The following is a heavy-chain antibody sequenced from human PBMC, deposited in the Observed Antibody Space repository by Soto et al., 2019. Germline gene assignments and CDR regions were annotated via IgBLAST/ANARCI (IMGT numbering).Heavy chain of an antibody. J-gene: IGHJ5*02. CDR2: INHSGST. D-gene: IGHD6-19*01. CDR1: GGSFSGYY. CDR3: ARHLGRSGQWLEIEVGVSFDP. Sequence: SETLSLTCAVYGGSFSGYYWSWISQPPGRGLQWIGEINHSGSTNYNPSLTSRVTISVDTSKNQFSLKLSSVTAADTAVYYCARHLGRSGQWLEIEVGVSFDPWGQGTLVTVSA. V-gene: IGHV4-34*01.